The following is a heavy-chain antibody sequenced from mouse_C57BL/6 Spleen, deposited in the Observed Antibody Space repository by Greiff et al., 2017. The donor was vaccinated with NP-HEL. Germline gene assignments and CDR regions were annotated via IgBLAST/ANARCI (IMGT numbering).Heavy chain of an antibody. D-gene: IGHD3-2*02. Sequence: QVQLQQSGAELVRPGASVTLSCKASGYTFTDYEMHWVKQTPVHGLEWIGAIDPETGGTAYNQKFKGKAILTADKSSSTTYMELRSLTSEDSAVYYCTRKKRTAQAPFAYWGQGTLVTVSA. CDR1: GYTFTDYE. CDR3: TRKKRTAQAPFAY. V-gene: IGHV1-15*01. J-gene: IGHJ3*01. CDR2: IDPETGGT.